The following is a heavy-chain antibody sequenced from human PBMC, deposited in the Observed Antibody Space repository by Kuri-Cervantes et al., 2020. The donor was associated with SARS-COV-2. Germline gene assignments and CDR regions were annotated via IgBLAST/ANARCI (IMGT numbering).Heavy chain of an antibody. CDR3: ARGQQWLARFDY. V-gene: IGHV4-39*01. J-gene: IGHJ4*02. CDR2: IYYSGST. CDR1: GGSISSSSYY. Sequence: GSLRLSCTVSGGSISSSSYYWGWIRQPPGKGLEWIGSIYYSGSTYYNPSLKSRVTISVDTSKNQFSLKLSSVTAADTAVYYCARGQQWLARFDYWGQGTLVTVSS. D-gene: IGHD6-19*01.